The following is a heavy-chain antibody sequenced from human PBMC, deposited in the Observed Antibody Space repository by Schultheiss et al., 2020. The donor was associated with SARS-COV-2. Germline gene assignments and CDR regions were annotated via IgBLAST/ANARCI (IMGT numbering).Heavy chain of an antibody. V-gene: IGHV3-33*08. Sequence: GESLKISCAASGFTFSSYGMHWVRKAPGKGLEWVAVIWYDGSNKYYADSVKGRFTISRDNSKNTLYLQMNSLRAEDTAVYYCARGVLNDYGDYYFDYWGQGTLVTVSS. CDR3: ARGVLNDYGDYYFDY. J-gene: IGHJ4*02. D-gene: IGHD4-17*01. CDR2: IWYDGSNK. CDR1: GFTFSSYG.